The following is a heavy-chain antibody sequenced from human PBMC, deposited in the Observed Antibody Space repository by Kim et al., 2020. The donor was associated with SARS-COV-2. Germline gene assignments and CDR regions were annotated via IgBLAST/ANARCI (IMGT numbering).Heavy chain of an antibody. J-gene: IGHJ4*02. CDR1: GFTFSSYS. D-gene: IGHD2-15*01. CDR3: ARDLVVVAANQSAPGAYY. V-gene: IGHV3-21*01. CDR2: ISSSSSYI. Sequence: GGSLRLSCAASGFTFSSYSMNWVRQAPGKGLEWVSSISSSSSYIYYADSVKGRFTISRDNAKNSLYLQMNSLRAEDTAVYYCARDLVVVAANQSAPGAYYWGQEPLVPVSS.